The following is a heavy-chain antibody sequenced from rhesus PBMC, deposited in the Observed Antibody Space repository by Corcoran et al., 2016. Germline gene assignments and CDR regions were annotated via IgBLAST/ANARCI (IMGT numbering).Heavy chain of an antibody. CDR1: GGSISGGYD. CDR2: ISCQMGTT. V-gene: IGHV4-76*01. J-gene: IGHJ4*01. Sequence: QVQLQESGPGLVKPSETLSLTCAVSGGSISGGYDWSWIRQPPGKGLGWFGYISCQMGTTNYNPSLKNRVTISKDTSKNQFALRLNSLTAADTAVYYCTRGSYGSSSSDYWGQGVLVTVSS. D-gene: IGHD4-29*01. CDR3: TRGSYGSSSSDY.